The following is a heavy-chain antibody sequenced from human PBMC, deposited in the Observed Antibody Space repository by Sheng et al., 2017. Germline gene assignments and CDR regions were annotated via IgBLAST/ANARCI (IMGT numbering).Heavy chain of an antibody. V-gene: IGHV4-38-2*01. Sequence: QVQLQESGPGLVKPSETLSLTCAVSGYSISSDYYWGWILQPPGKGLEWIASFYPRGSTYYNPSLKSRVTISLDTSKNQFSLRLSSVTAADTAVYYCAKAPSYWGQGTLVTVSS. J-gene: IGHJ4*02. CDR1: GYSISSDYY. CDR3: AKAPSY. CDR2: FYPRGST.